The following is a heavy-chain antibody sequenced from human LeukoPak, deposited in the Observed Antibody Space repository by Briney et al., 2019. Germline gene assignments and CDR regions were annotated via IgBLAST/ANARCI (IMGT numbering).Heavy chain of an antibody. D-gene: IGHD5-18*01. V-gene: IGHV3-21*01. Sequence: GGSLRLSCAASGFTFSDYIMNWVRQAPGKGLEWVSYISSSSNYIYYADSVKRRFTISRDNAKNSLYLQMNSLRAEDTAVYYCARECMDTTMVDAFDIWGQGTMVTVSS. CDR2: ISSSSNYI. CDR1: GFTFSDYI. CDR3: ARECMDTTMVDAFDI. J-gene: IGHJ3*02.